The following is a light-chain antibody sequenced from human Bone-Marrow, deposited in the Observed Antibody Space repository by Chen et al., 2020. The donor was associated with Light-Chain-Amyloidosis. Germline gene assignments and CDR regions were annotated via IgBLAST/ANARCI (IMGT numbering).Light chain of an antibody. Sequence: EIVLTQSPGTLSLSPGEGANLSCRASQTISSNYLTWYQQKFGQDPRLLIYGSSSRATGIPDRFTGSGSGTDFTLTINRLEPEDFAMYDCQQYGTSPLTFGGGTKVEIK. CDR3: QQYGTSPLT. V-gene: IGKV3-20*01. CDR2: GSS. CDR1: QTISSNY. J-gene: IGKJ4*01.